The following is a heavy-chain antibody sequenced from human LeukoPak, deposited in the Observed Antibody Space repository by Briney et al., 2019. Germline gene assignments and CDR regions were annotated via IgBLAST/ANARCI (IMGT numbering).Heavy chain of an antibody. CDR2: IKQDGSEK. CDR3: AREMVRGVTFNWFDP. J-gene: IGHJ5*02. Sequence: GGSLRLSCAASGFTFSSYWMSWVRQAPGKGLEWVANIKQDGSEKYYVDSVKGRFTISRGNAKNSLYLQMNSLRAEDTAVYYCAREMVRGVTFNWFDPWGQGTLVTVSS. V-gene: IGHV3-7*01. D-gene: IGHD3-10*01. CDR1: GFTFSSYW.